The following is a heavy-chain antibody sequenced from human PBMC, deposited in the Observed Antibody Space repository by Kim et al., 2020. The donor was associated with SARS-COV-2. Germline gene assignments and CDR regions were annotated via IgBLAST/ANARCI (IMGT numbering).Heavy chain of an antibody. CDR1: GGSFSGYY. V-gene: IGHV4-34*01. CDR2: INHSGST. Sequence: ETLSLTCAVYGGSFSGYYWSWIRQPPGKGLEWIGEINHSGSTNYNPSLKSRVTISVDTSKNQFSLKLSSVTAADTAVYYCASGSYPLRSWGQGTLVTGSS. D-gene: IGHD1-26*01. CDR3: ASGSYPLRS. J-gene: IGHJ4*02.